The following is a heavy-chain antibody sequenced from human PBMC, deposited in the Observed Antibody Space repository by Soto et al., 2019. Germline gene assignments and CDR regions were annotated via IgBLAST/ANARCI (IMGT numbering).Heavy chain of an antibody. CDR1: GFTFSDYY. Sequence: GGSLRLSCAASGFTFSDYYMSWIRQAPGKGLEWVSYISSSGSTIYYADSVKGRFTISRDNAKNSLYLQMNSLRAEDTAVYYCARLLWFGESNFDYWGQGTLVTVSS. D-gene: IGHD3-10*01. CDR2: ISSSGSTI. CDR3: ARLLWFGESNFDY. V-gene: IGHV3-11*01. J-gene: IGHJ4*02.